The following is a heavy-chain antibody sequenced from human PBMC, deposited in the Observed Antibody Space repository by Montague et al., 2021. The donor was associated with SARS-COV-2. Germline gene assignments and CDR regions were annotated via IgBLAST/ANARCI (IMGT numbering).Heavy chain of an antibody. J-gene: IGHJ6*02. Sequence: SETLSLTCAVYGGSFSDYHWTWICQSPAAGLEWIGQINHGGSTKYNPSLTSRVTISIDTSKKKFSLKLTSVTAADTAVYYCTREGYQVLWSDYYYYGMDVWGQGTTVTVSS. V-gene: IGHV4-34*01. CDR1: GGSFSDYH. CDR3: TREGYQVLWSDYYYYGMDV. CDR2: INHGGST. D-gene: IGHD2-2*01.